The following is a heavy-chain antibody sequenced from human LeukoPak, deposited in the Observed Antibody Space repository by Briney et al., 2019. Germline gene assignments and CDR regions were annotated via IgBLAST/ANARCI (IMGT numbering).Heavy chain of an antibody. CDR3: VKGRYDSGSYYFDY. Sequence: GGSLRLSCAASGFIVSSNYMSWVRQAPGKGLEWVSVINSGGSPYYADSVKGRFIISRDISKNTLYLQMNSLRAEDTAVYYCVKGRYDSGSYYFDYWGQGTLVTVSS. CDR2: INSGGSP. D-gene: IGHD3-10*01. V-gene: IGHV3-66*01. J-gene: IGHJ4*02. CDR1: GFIVSSNY.